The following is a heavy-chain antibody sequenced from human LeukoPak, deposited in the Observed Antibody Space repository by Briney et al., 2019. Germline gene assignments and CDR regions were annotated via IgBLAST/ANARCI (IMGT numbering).Heavy chain of an antibody. V-gene: IGHV4-59*08. CDR1: GDSINSYY. D-gene: IGHD2-15*01. CDR3: ARTYCSGGSCHFDY. J-gene: IGHJ4*02. Sequence: SEPLSLPCTVCGDSINSYYWSWIRQPPGKGLEWIGYIYYSGGTVYNPSLKRRVTISVDTSKNQFSLKLRSVTAADTAVYYCARTYCSGGSCHFDYWGQGTLVTVSS. CDR2: IYYSGGT.